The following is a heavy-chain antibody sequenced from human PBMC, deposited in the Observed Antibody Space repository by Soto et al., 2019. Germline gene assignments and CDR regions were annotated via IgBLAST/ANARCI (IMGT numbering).Heavy chain of an antibody. Sequence: SETLSLTCTVSGGSVSGGSYYWSWIRQPPGKGLEWIGYIYYSGSTNYNPSLKSRVTISVDTSKNQFSLKLSSVTAADTAVYYCARDLIFWGQGTLVTVSS. J-gene: IGHJ4*02. CDR3: ARDLIF. CDR2: IYYSGST. V-gene: IGHV4-61*01. D-gene: IGHD3-3*01. CDR1: GGSVSGGSYY.